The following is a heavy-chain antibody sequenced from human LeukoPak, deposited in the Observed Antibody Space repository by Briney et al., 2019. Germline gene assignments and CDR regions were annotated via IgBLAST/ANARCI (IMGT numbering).Heavy chain of an antibody. V-gene: IGHV3-23*01. J-gene: IGHJ4*02. D-gene: IGHD2-21*01. CDR3: AKSHITRYPLQYYFDL. CDR1: GFTFSSYA. CDR2: ISVTGDIT. Sequence: PGGSLRLSCAASGFTFSSYAMSWLRQTPQKGLEWVSVISVTGDITYYADSVKGRFTIARDNSRTTLYLQLNSLRADDTAVYYCAKSHITRYPLQYYFDLWGQGAQVIVSS.